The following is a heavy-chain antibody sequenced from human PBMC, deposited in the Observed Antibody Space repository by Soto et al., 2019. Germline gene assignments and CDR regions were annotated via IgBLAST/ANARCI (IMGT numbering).Heavy chain of an antibody. CDR1: GGSISTGGYY. V-gene: IGHV4-31*03. J-gene: IGHJ5*02. CDR3: ARSVFP. CDR2: FYYSGST. Sequence: QVQLQESGPGLVKPSQTLSLTCTVSGGSISTGGYYWNWIRQHPGKGLEWIGYFYYSGSTYYNPSLKSRVSSSVNASKTQFSLTLSSVTGADTAVYYCARSVFPWGQGTLVTVSS.